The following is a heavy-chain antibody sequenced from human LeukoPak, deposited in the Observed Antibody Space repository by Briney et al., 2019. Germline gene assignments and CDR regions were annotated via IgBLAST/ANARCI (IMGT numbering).Heavy chain of an antibody. CDR3: ARDGGSYYGGFDY. CDR2: IYYSGST. Sequence: SETLSLTCTVSGGSISSGDYYWSWIRQPPGKGLEWIGCIYYSGSTYYNPSLKSRVTISVDTSKNQFSLKLSSVTAADAAVYYCARDGGSYYGGFDYWGQGTLVTVSS. CDR1: GGSISSGDYY. J-gene: IGHJ4*02. D-gene: IGHD1-26*01. V-gene: IGHV4-30-4*08.